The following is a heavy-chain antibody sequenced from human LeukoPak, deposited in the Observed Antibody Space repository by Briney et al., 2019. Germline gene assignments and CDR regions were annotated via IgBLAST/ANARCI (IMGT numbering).Heavy chain of an antibody. D-gene: IGHD3-22*01. CDR1: GGSFSGYY. CDR2: INHSGST. Sequence: SETLSLTCAVYGGSFSGYYWSWIRQPPGKGLEWIGEINHSGSTNCNPSLKSRVTISVDTSKNQFSLKLSSVTAADTAVYYCARSRVLTYYYDSSGRRAAFDIWGQGTMVTVSS. CDR3: ARSRVLTYYYDSSGRRAAFDI. J-gene: IGHJ3*02. V-gene: IGHV4-34*01.